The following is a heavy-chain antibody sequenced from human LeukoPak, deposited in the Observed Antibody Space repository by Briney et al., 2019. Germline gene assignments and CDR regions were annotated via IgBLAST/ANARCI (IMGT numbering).Heavy chain of an antibody. CDR1: GFTFSNAW. CDR3: ARERDNSGPFDY. J-gene: IGHJ4*02. Sequence: GGSLRLSCAASGFTFSNAWMTWVRQAPGKGLEWVSILYGGGNTYYADSVKGRFTISRDNSKNTLYLQMNSLRAEDTAMYYCARERDNSGPFDYWGQGTLVTVSS. V-gene: IGHV3-53*01. D-gene: IGHD7-27*01. CDR2: LYGGGNT.